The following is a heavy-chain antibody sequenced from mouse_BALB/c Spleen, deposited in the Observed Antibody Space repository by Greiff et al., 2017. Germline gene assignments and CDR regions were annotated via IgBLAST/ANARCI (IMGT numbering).Heavy chain of an antibody. V-gene: IGHV2-4-1*01. Sequence: VQLVESGPGLVQPSQSLSITCTVSGFSLTSYGVHWVRQSPGKGLEWLGVIWSGGSTDYNAAFISRLSISKDNSKSQVFFKMNSLQADDTAIYYCDKKGHDYGSSYDAMDYWGQGTSVTVSS. J-gene: IGHJ4*01. D-gene: IGHD1-1*01. CDR1: GFSLTSYG. CDR3: DKKGHDYGSSYDAMDY. CDR2: IWSGGST.